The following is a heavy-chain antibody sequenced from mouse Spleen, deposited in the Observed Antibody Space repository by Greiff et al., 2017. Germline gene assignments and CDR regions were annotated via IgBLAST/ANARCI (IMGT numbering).Heavy chain of an antibody. D-gene: IGHD1-1*01. CDR3: ARYVVDPYYFDY. CDR2: IYPGDGDT. J-gene: IGHJ2*01. Sequence: QVQLQQSGAELVKPGASVKISCKASGYAFSSYWMNWVKQRPGKGLEWIGQIYPGDGDTNYNGKFKGKATLTADKSSSTAYMQLSSLTSEDSAVYFCARYVVDPYYFDYWGQGTTLTVSS. V-gene: IGHV1-80*01. CDR1: GYAFSSYW.